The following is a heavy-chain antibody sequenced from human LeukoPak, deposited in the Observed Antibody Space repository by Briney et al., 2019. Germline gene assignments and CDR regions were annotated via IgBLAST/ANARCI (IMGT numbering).Heavy chain of an antibody. CDR1: GFTFSSYA. D-gene: IGHD1-26*01. CDR2: ISYDGSNK. CDR3: ARNPSVMGANKAEGYYYYYMDV. V-gene: IGHV3-30*04. J-gene: IGHJ6*03. Sequence: GGSLRLSCAASGFTFSSYAMHWVRQAPGKGLEWVAVISYDGSNKYYADSVKGRFTISRDNSKNTLYLQMNSLRAEDTAVYYCARNPSVMGANKAEGYYYYYMDVWGKGTTVTVSS.